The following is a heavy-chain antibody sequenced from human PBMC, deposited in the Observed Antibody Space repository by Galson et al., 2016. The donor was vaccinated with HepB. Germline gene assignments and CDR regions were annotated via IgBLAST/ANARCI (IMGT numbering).Heavy chain of an antibody. J-gene: IGHJ4*02. V-gene: IGHV3-33*01. CDR3: ASQRVHDQWLLDYLEY. Sequence: SLRLSCAASGFTFSSYGMHWVRQAPGKGLEWVAVIWYGGSNKYYADSVKGRFTTSRDNSKNTLYLQMNSLRAEDTAVYYCASQRVHDQWLLDYLEYWGQGTLVTVSS. CDR1: GFTFSSYG. D-gene: IGHD6-19*01. CDR2: IWYGGSNK.